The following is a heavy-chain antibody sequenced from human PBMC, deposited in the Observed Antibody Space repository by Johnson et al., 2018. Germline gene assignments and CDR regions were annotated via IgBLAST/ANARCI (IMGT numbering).Heavy chain of an antibody. D-gene: IGHD3-10*01. CDR1: GFPLSSFW. J-gene: IGHJ6*02. CDR3: ARHYRPSYYYTMDV. Sequence: VQLQESGGGLVQPGGSLRLSCAASGFPLSSFWMHWVRQAPGKGLVWVSRVTSDGSATNYADSVKGRFTISRDNAKNTVYLQMNSLRVEDSAIYSCARHYRPSYYYTMDVWGQGTTVTVSS. V-gene: IGHV3-74*01. CDR2: VTSDGSAT.